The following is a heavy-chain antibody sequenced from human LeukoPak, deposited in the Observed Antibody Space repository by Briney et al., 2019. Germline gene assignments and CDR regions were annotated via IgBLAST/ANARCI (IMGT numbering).Heavy chain of an antibody. V-gene: IGHV4-61*05. Sequence: KPSETLSLTCTVSGGSISSSSYYWGWIRQPPGKGLEWIGYIYYSGSTNYNPSLKSRVTISVDTSKNQFSLKLSSVTAADTAVYYCARDWVVPAAIVPRTNDAFDIWGQGTMVTVSS. CDR1: GGSISSSSYY. CDR3: ARDWVVPAAIVPRTNDAFDI. D-gene: IGHD2-2*02. CDR2: IYYSGST. J-gene: IGHJ3*02.